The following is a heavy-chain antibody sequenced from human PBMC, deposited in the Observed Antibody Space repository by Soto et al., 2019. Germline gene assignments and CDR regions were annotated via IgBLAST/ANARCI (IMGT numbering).Heavy chain of an antibody. J-gene: IGHJ5*02. V-gene: IGHV3-23*01. CDR3: PNRVRGGGLNFDP. CDR2: ISGGGDST. D-gene: IGHD2-15*01. Sequence: EVLLLESGGGLVQPGGSLRLSCAASGFTFSNYVMNWVRQAPGKGLEWVSAISGGGDSTYYADSVKGRFTSSRDNSKRRLLRKRGGLRAGETPIYSCPNRVRGGGLNFDPGGKEPLVTFS. CDR1: GFTFSNYV.